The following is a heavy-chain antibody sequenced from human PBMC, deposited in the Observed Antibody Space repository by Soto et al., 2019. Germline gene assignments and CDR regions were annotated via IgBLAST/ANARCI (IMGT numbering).Heavy chain of an antibody. D-gene: IGHD6-13*01. Sequence: PSEPQCLTCSVSGGTISSHGGRWIRQTPGKGLEWIGYIYYSGSTNYNPSLKSRVTISVDTSKNQFSLKLSSVTAADTAVYYCARAGGSSIWSWFDPWGQGTLV. V-gene: IGHV4-59*11. J-gene: IGHJ5*02. CDR1: GGTISSHG. CDR3: ARAGGSSIWSWFDP. CDR2: IYYSGST.